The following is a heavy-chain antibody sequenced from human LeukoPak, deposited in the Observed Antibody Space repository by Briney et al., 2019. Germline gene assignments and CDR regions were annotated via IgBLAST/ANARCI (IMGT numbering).Heavy chain of an antibody. J-gene: IGHJ5*02. CDR3: ARGSSSSRGWFDP. V-gene: IGHV1-2*06. D-gene: IGHD6-6*01. CDR1: GYTFTGYY. Sequence: ASVKVSCKASGYTFTGYYMHWVRQAPGQGLEWMGRINPNSGGTNYAQKFQGRVTVTRDTSISTAYMELSRLRSDDTAVYYCARGSSSSRGWFDPWGQGTLVTVSS. CDR2: INPNSGGT.